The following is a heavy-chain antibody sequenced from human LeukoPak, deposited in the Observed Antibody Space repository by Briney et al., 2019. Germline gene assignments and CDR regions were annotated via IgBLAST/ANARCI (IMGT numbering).Heavy chain of an antibody. Sequence: GGSLRLSCAASGFTFSNYYMHWVRQGPGKGLVWVSDINGDGSSTNYADSVKGRFTISRDNAKNTLYLQMNSLRADDTAVYFCERGELPYSFDSRGQGTLVTVSS. J-gene: IGHJ4*02. D-gene: IGHD1-7*01. CDR2: INGDGSST. CDR3: ERGELPYSFDS. CDR1: GFTFSNYY. V-gene: IGHV3-74*01.